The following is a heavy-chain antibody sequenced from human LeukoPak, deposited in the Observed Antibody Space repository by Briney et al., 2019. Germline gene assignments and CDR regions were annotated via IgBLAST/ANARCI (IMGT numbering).Heavy chain of an antibody. CDR3: VRDGGDYYDSSGYPFHH. J-gene: IGHJ1*01. CDR1: GFTFGSYN. V-gene: IGHV3-21*01. D-gene: IGHD3-22*01. CDR2: ISTSSSYI. Sequence: PGGSLRLSCAASGFTFGSYNMNWVRQAPGKGLEWVSSISTSSSYIYYADSVKGRFTISRDNAKKSLYLQMNSLRAGDTAVYYCVRDGGDYYDSSGYPFHHWGQGTLVTVSS.